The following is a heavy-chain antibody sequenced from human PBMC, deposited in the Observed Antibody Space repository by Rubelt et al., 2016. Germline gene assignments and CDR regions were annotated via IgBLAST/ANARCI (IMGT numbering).Heavy chain of an antibody. CDR2: ISGSRGST. Sequence: GKGPEWVSVISGSRGSTYYADSVKGRFTISRDNSKNTVYLQMNSLRAEDTAVYYCARGDGDYRGWDFYYYGMDVWGQGTTVTVSS. V-gene: IGHV3-23*01. D-gene: IGHD4-17*01. J-gene: IGHJ6*02. CDR3: ARGDGDYRGWDFYYYGMDV.